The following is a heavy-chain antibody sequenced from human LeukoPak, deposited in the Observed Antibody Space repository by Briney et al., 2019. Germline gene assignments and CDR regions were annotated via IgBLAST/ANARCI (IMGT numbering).Heavy chain of an antibody. Sequence: SQTLSLTCTVSGGSISSGGYYWSWIRQHPGKGLEWIGYIYYSGSTYYNPSLKSRVTISVDTSKNQFSLKLSSVAAADTAVYYCAREGPGYSGYDEGWAFDIWGQGTMVTVSS. CDR3: AREGPGYSGYDEGWAFDI. CDR2: IYYSGST. V-gene: IGHV4-31*03. D-gene: IGHD5-12*01. CDR1: GGSISSGGYY. J-gene: IGHJ3*02.